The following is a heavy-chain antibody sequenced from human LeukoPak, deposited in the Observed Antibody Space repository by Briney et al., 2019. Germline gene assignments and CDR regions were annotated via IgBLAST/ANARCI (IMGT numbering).Heavy chain of an antibody. J-gene: IGHJ4*02. CDR2: ISYDGGNK. Sequence: GGSLRLSCAASGFTFSSYGMHWVRQAPGKGLEWVAVISYDGGNKYYADSVKGRFTISRDNSKNTLYLQMNSLRAEDTAVYYCAKDRGGFDYWGQGTLVTVSS. D-gene: IGHD3-16*01. CDR3: AKDRGGFDY. V-gene: IGHV3-30*18. CDR1: GFTFSSYG.